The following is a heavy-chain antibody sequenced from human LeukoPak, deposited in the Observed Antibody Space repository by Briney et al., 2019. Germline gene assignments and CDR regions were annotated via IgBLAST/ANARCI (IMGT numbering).Heavy chain of an antibody. CDR2: ISASGAST. D-gene: IGHD1-1*01. Sequence: GGSLRLSCAASGFSFNTYAMNWVRQAPGKGLEWLSAISASGASTYYADSVKGRFTISRDNSKNSLYLQMNSLRAEDTAVYYCARGYDSPDYWGQGTLVTVSS. CDR1: GFSFNTYA. J-gene: IGHJ4*02. CDR3: ARGYDSPDY. V-gene: IGHV3-23*01.